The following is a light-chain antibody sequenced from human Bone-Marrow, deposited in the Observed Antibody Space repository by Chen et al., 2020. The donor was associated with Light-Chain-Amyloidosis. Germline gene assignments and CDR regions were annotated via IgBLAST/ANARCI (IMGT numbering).Light chain of an antibody. V-gene: IGLV3-25*03. CDR3: QSADSSGTYEVI. CDR1: DLPTKY. CDR2: RDT. Sequence: SYEPTQPPSVSVSPGPTARITCSGDDLPTKYAYWYQQKPGQAPVLVIHRDTERPSGISERFSGSSSGTTATLTISGGQAEDEADYHCQSADSSGTYEVIFGGGTKLTVL. J-gene: IGLJ2*01.